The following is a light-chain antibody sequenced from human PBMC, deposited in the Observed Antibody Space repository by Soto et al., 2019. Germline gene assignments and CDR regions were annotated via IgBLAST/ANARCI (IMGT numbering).Light chain of an antibody. CDR2: DTS. J-gene: IGKJ4*01. CDR1: QSVNSF. Sequence: EIVLTQSPVTLYLSPGERATLSCRASQSVNSFLAWYQQKPGQAPRLLIYDTSKRATGIPARFSGSGSGTDFTLTISSLEPEDFAIYYCQQRAKWPLTFGGGTKVEIK. V-gene: IGKV3-11*01. CDR3: QQRAKWPLT.